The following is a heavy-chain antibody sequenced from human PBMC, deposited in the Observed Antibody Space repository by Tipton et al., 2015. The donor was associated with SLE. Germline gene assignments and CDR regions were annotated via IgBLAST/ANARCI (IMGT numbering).Heavy chain of an antibody. CDR2: IYYNGKT. CDR1: GGSISSYY. J-gene: IGHJ4*02. V-gene: IGHV4-59*12. Sequence: TLSLTCSVSGGSISSYYWSWIRQPPAKGLEWIGFIYYNGKTNYNSSLKSRVTISVDTSKSQFSLKLSSVTVADTAVYYCAKDYNHDNADYNWGQGTLVIVSS. CDR3: AKDYNHDNADYN. D-gene: IGHD4-17*01.